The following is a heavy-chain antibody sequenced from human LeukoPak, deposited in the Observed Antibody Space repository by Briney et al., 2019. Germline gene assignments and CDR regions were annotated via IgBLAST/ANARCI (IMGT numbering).Heavy chain of an antibody. CDR2: ISYDGSNK. V-gene: IGHV3-30*18. CDR3: AKEALYYYDSSGYYWWDY. J-gene: IGHJ4*02. CDR1: GFTFSSYG. Sequence: GGSLGLSCAASGFTFSSYGMHWVRQAPGKGLEWVAVISYDGSNKYYADSVKGRFTISRDNSKNTLYLQMNSLRAEDTAVYYCAKEALYYYDSSGYYWWDYWGQGTLVTVSS. D-gene: IGHD3-22*01.